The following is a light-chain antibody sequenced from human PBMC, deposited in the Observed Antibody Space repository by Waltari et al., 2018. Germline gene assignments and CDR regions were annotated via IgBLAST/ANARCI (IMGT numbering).Light chain of an antibody. CDR2: WAS. Sequence: DIVMTQSPDSLAVSLGERATINCKSSQSVLYSSNNKSYLAWYQHKPGQPPKLPIYWASTRESGVPDRVSGSGSGTDFTLTISSLQAEDVAVYYCQQYYSTPWTFGQGTKVEI. V-gene: IGKV4-1*01. CDR1: QSVLYSSNNKSY. J-gene: IGKJ1*01. CDR3: QQYYSTPWT.